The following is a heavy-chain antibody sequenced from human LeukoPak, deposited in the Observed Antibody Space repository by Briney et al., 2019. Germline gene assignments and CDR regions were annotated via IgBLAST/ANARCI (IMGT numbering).Heavy chain of an antibody. V-gene: IGHV1-69*05. D-gene: IGHD6-19*01. J-gene: IGHJ4*02. CDR1: GGTFSSYA. CDR3: ARDATYSSGWYPFHEAKKNYFDY. CDR2: IIPIFGTA. Sequence: SVKVSCKASGGTFSSYAISWVRQAPGQGLEWMGRIIPIFGTANYAQEFQGRVTITTDESTSTAYMELSSLRSEDTAVYYCARDATYSSGWYPFHEAKKNYFDYWGQGTLVTVSS.